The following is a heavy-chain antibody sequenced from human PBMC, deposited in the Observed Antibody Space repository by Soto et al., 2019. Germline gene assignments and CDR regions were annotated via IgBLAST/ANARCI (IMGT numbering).Heavy chain of an antibody. J-gene: IGHJ6*02. V-gene: IGHV4-59*01. CDR3: ARCKGNGDYYYYYGMDV. CDR1: GGSISSYY. Sequence: SETLSLTCTVSGGSISSYYWSWIRQPPGKGLEWIGYIYYSGSTNYNPSLKSRVTISVDTSKNQFSLKLSSVTAADTAVYYCARCKGNGDYYYYYGMDVWGQGTTVTVSS. CDR2: IYYSGST. D-gene: IGHD4-4*01.